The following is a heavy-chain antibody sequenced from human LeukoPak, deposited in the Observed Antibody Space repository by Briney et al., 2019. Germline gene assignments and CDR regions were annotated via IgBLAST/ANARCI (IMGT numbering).Heavy chain of an antibody. V-gene: IGHV4-34*01. D-gene: IGHD3-22*01. J-gene: IGHJ4*02. CDR2: INHSGST. CDR1: GGSLSGYY. CDR3: ASGGDYDNSGYYYPFDY. Sequence: SETLSLTCAVYGGSLSGYYWSWIRQPPGKGLEWIGEINHSGSTNYNPSLKSRVTISVDTSKNQFSLKLSSVTAADTAVYYCASGGDYDNSGYYYPFDYWAREPWSPSPQ.